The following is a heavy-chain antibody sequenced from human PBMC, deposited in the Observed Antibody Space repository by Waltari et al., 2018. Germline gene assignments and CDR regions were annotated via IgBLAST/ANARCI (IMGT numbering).Heavy chain of an antibody. V-gene: IGHV3-23*01. CDR2: TSGSGVST. Sequence: EVQLLESGGGLVQPGGSLRLPWAASGFNFRSYAMSWVRQAPGKGLEWVSATSGSGVSTYYADSVKGRFTISRDNSKSTLYLQMNSLRAEDTAVYYCAKGLVGATNEDYWGQGTLVTVSS. D-gene: IGHD1-26*01. J-gene: IGHJ4*02. CDR3: AKGLVGATNEDY. CDR1: GFNFRSYA.